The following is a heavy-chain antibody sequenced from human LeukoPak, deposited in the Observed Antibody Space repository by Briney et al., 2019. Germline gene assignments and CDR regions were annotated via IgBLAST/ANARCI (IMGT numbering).Heavy chain of an antibody. J-gene: IGHJ4*02. Sequence: PGGSLRLSCAASGFTFSSYAMSWVRQAPGKGLEWVSAISGSGGSTYYADSVKGRFTFSRDNSKNTLYLQMNSLRAEDTAVYYCAKGTGKYCSGGSCSSAFDYWGQGTPVTVSS. D-gene: IGHD2-15*01. V-gene: IGHV3-23*01. CDR3: AKGTGKYCSGGSCSSAFDY. CDR1: GFTFSSYA. CDR2: ISGSGGST.